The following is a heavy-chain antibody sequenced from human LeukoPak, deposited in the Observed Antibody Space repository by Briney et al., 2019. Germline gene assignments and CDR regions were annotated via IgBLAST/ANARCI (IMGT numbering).Heavy chain of an antibody. CDR2: INPSGSST. J-gene: IGHJ5*02. D-gene: IGHD1-26*01. CDR3: ARDNSVGDVAWWFDP. V-gene: IGHV1-46*01. CDR1: GYSFTSHY. Sequence: ASVKVSCKASGYSFTSHYMHWVRQAPGQGLEWWGLINPSGSSTLYAQKFQGRVTMTRDTSTTTDYMELSSLRSEDTAVYYCARDNSVGDVAWWFDPWGQGTLVTVSS.